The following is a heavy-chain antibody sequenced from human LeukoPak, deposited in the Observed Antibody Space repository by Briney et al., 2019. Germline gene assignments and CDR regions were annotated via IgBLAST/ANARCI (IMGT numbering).Heavy chain of an antibody. J-gene: IGHJ4*02. V-gene: IGHV3-64*01. Sequence: GGSLRLSCAASGFTFSSYAMHWVRQAPGKGLEYVSAISSNGGSTYYANSVKGRFTISRDNSKNTLYLQMGSLRAEDMAVYYCARHSDLYYFDYWGQGTLVTVSS. CDR3: ARHSDLYYFDY. CDR1: GFTFSSYA. CDR2: ISSNGGST. D-gene: IGHD2-21*01.